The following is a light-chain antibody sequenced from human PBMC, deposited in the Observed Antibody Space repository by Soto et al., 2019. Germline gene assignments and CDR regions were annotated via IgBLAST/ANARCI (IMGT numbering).Light chain of an antibody. CDR2: SAS. CDR1: QRVGIN. Sequence: EIVMTQSPATLSVSPGETATLSCRASQRVGINLAWYQQKPGQAPRLLIYSASTRASGIPDRFSGSGSGTEFTPNNSHLQSEGFCFFYCQQYNGWPRTFGQGTKVEIK. CDR3: QQYNGWPRT. V-gene: IGKV3-15*01. J-gene: IGKJ1*01.